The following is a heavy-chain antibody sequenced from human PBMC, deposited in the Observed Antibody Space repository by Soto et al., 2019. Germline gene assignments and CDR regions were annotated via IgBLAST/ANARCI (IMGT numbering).Heavy chain of an antibody. Sequence: PSETLSLTCTVSGGSISSGGYYWSWIRQHPGKGLEWIGYIYYGGSTYYNPSLKSRVTISVDTSKNQFSLKLSSVTAADTAVYYCAREEGSSSWSTPYYYYGMDVWGQGTTVTVSS. CDR3: AREEGSSSWSTPYYYYGMDV. D-gene: IGHD6-13*01. CDR2: IYYGGST. V-gene: IGHV4-31*03. CDR1: GGSISSGGYY. J-gene: IGHJ6*02.